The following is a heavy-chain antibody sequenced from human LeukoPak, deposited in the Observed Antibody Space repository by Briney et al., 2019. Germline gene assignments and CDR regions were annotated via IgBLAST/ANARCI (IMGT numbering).Heavy chain of an antibody. Sequence: GGSLRLSCAASGFTFSTYGMTWVRQAPGRGLEWVSAISGSAARTFYADSVKGRFTISRDNSKNTLYLQMNSLRAEDTAVYYCAKGSDILTGPDEDYYYMDVWGKGTTVTVSS. D-gene: IGHD3-9*01. CDR1: GFTFSTYG. CDR2: ISGSAART. V-gene: IGHV3-23*01. J-gene: IGHJ6*03. CDR3: AKGSDILTGPDEDYYYMDV.